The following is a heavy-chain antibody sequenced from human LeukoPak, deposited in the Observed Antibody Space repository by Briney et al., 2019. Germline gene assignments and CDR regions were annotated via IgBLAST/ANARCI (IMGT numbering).Heavy chain of an antibody. CDR2: ISSNGGST. Sequence: GGSLRLSCAASGFTFSSYAMHWVRQVPGKGLEYVSAISSNGGSTYYANSVKGRFTISKDNSKNTLYLQMGSLRAEDMAVYYCARGDSMIVVIKGFDYWGQGTLVTVSS. CDR3: ARGDSMIVVIKGFDY. CDR1: GFTFSSYA. J-gene: IGHJ4*02. D-gene: IGHD3-22*01. V-gene: IGHV3-64*01.